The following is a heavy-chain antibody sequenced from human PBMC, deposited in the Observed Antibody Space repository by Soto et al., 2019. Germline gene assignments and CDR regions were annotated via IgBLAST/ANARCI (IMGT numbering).Heavy chain of an antibody. CDR3: ARLTVFYSIAVDV. CDR2: IYHSGSA. CDR1: GGSISSGRYS. D-gene: IGHD6-13*01. J-gene: IGHJ3*01. V-gene: IGHV4-30-2*01. Sequence: QLQLQASGSGLVKPSQTLSLTCAVSGGSISSGRYSWTWIPQLPGKDLEWIGYIYHSGSASYSPSLTSRVMISVDKSGNQFALQVSSVTAAATSVYYCARLTVFYSIAVDVWRPGTPVTVSS.